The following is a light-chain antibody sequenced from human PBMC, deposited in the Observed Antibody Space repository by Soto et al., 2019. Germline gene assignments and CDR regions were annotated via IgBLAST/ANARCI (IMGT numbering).Light chain of an antibody. J-gene: IGKJ3*01. CDR3: QQYKSSPFT. Sequence: EIVLTQSPGTLSLSPGDRATLSCRARQTVTGNYLAWYHQKPGQAPRLLIHSASSRATGIPDRFSGSGSGTDFTLTISRLEPEDFAMYYCQQYKSSPFTFGPGTKVDIK. V-gene: IGKV3-20*01. CDR2: SAS. CDR1: QTVTGNY.